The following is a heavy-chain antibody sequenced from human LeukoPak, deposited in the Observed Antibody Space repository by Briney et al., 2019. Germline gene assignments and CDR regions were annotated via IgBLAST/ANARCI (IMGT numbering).Heavy chain of an antibody. V-gene: IGHV1-69*02. D-gene: IGHD5-12*01. CDR3: ARSLYSGYDYYFDY. J-gene: IGHJ4*02. CDR1: GGTFSSYT. CDR2: IIPILGIA. Sequence: ASVKVSCKASGGTFSSYTISWVRQAPGQGLEWMGRIIPILGIANYAQKFQGRVTITADKSTSTAYMEPSSLRSEDTAVYYCARSLYSGYDYYFDYWGQGTLVTVSS.